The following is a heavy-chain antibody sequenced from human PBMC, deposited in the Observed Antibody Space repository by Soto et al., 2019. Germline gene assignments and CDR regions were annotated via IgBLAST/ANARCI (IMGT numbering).Heavy chain of an antibody. J-gene: IGHJ4*02. V-gene: IGHV1-3*01. CDR3: ARDVGATGD. Sequence: QVQLVQSGAEVKKPGASVKVSCKASGYTITSYPRQWVRQAPGQRLEWMGWINAGNGNTKYSQKFQGRVTITRDTSASTAYMELSSLRSEDTAVYYCARDVGATGDWGQGTLVTVYS. CDR2: INAGNGNT. D-gene: IGHD1-26*01. CDR1: GYTITSYP.